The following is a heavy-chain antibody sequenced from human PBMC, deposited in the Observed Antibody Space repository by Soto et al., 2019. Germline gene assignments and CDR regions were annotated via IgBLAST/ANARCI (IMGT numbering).Heavy chain of an antibody. D-gene: IGHD3-10*01. CDR1: GDSVSSNTAA. V-gene: IGHV6-1*01. CDR3: AKDHYGSAIYGMDV. CDR2: TYYRSKWYN. J-gene: IGHJ6*02. Sequence: SQTLSLTCAVSGDSVSSNTAAWNWIRQSPSRGLEWLGRTYYRSKWYNDYAVSVKSRITISRDNGKNSLYLQMNSLRPEDTALYYCAKDHYGSAIYGMDVWGQGTTVTVSS.